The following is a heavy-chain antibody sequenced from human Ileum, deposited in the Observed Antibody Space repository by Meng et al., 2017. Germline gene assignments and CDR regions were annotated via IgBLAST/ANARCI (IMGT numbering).Heavy chain of an antibody. CDR3: ASGSGSLDY. CDR2: TYYRSKWYS. V-gene: IGHV6-1*01. Sequence: QVEVQQSGPGMVKPAQTLSLTCAVSGGSVSSNIAAWNWIWQSPLRGLEWLGRTYYRSKWYSEYAVSVKSRISITPDTSKNQFSLQMNSVTPEDTAVYYCASGSGSLDYWGPGTLVTVSS. CDR1: GGSVSSNIAA. D-gene: IGHD3-3*01. J-gene: IGHJ4*02.